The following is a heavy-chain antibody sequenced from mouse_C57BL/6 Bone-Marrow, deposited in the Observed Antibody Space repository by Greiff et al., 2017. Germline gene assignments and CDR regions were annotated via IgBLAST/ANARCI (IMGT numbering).Heavy chain of an antibody. Sequence: VKLMESGPGLVAPSPSLSITCTVSGFSLTSYGVDWVRQSPGKGLEWLGVIWGVGSTNYNSALKSRLSISKDNSKSQVFLKMNSLQTDDTAMYYCATYYYGSFYAMDYWGQGTSVTVSS. D-gene: IGHD1-1*01. V-gene: IGHV2-6*01. CDR2: IWGVGST. CDR1: GFSLTSYG. CDR3: ATYYYGSFYAMDY. J-gene: IGHJ4*01.